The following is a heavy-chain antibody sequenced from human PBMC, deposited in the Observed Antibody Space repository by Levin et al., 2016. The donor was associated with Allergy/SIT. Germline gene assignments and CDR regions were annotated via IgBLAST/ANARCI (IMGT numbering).Heavy chain of an antibody. CDR3: AGRRGDKMSTIDGFHI. V-gene: IGHV1-69*13. CDR1: GGSFSTYI. D-gene: IGHD5-24*01. CDR2: VIPMFGST. J-gene: IGHJ3*02. Sequence: SVKVSCKASGGSFSTYIMIWVRQAPGQGLEWMGGVIPMFGSTDYVEKFQGRITITADDSTNTAYMELSSLTSEDTGVYYCAGRRGDKMSTIDGFHIWGQGTTVTVSS.